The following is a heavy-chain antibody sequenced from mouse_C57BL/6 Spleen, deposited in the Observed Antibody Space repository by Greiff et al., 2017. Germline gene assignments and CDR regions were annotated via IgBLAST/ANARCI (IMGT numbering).Heavy chain of an antibody. CDR3: ARKGDSDWYFDV. V-gene: IGHV2-2*01. CDR1: GFSLTSYG. D-gene: IGHD2-12*01. CDR2: IWSGGST. J-gene: IGHJ1*03. Sequence: QVQLKQSGPGLVQPSQSLSITCTASGFSLTSYGVPWVRQSPGKGLEWLGVIWSGGSTDYNAAVIARLSISKDNSKSQVFFKMNSLQADDTAIYYCARKGDSDWYFDVWGTGTTVTVSS.